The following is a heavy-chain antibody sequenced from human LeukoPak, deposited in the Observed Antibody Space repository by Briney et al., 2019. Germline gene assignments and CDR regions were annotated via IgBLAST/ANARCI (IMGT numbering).Heavy chain of an antibody. D-gene: IGHD2-21*02. CDR1: GFTYDDYA. CDR3: AKDIRGHIVVVTAILCAFDI. Sequence: PGGSLRLSCAASGFTYDDYAMHWVRQAPGKGLEWVSGISWNSGSIGYADSVKGRFTISRDNAKNSLYLQMNSLRAEDTALYYCAKDIRGHIVVVTAILCAFDIWGQGTMVTVSS. J-gene: IGHJ3*02. V-gene: IGHV3-9*01. CDR2: ISWNSGSI.